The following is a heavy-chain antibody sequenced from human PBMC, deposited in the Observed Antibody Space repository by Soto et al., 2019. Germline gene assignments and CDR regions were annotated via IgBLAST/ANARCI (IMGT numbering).Heavy chain of an antibody. D-gene: IGHD6-19*01. CDR1: GFTFSSYA. Sequence: RRLSCAASGFTFSSYAMSWVRQAPGKGLEWVSAISGSGGSTYYADSVKGRFTISRDNSKNTLYLQMNSLRAEDTAVYYCAKDHEAVYYFDYWGQGTLVTVSS. CDR3: AKDHEAVYYFDY. CDR2: ISGSGGST. J-gene: IGHJ4*02. V-gene: IGHV3-23*01.